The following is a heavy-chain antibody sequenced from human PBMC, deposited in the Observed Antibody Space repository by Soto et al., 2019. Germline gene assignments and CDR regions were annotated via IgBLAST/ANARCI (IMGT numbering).Heavy chain of an antibody. CDR1: GVSISNDVYY. Sequence: SETLSLTCTVSGVSISNDVYYWTWIRQYPGKGLEWVGYIYYTGSTYYNPSLTSRVMMSLDTSKSQFSLKLTSVTAADTAVYYCARQEYGDYVFLDYWGQGTRVTVS. J-gene: IGHJ4*02. CDR2: IYYTGST. V-gene: IGHV4-31*03. D-gene: IGHD4-17*01. CDR3: ARQEYGDYVFLDY.